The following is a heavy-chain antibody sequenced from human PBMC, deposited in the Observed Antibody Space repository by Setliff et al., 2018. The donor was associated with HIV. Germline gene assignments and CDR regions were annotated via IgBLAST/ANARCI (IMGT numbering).Heavy chain of an antibody. Sequence: SETLSLTCTVSGGSIRSDSYYWTWIRQPAGEGLEWIGRIYSSGNTNYNPSLESRVTISVDTSNNQFSLSLRSVTAADTAIYYCARSIHGGGSEPFDTWGQGILVTVSS. CDR3: ARSIHGGGSEPFDT. J-gene: IGHJ5*02. V-gene: IGHV4-61*02. D-gene: IGHD3-10*01. CDR2: IYSSGNT. CDR1: GGSIRSDSYY.